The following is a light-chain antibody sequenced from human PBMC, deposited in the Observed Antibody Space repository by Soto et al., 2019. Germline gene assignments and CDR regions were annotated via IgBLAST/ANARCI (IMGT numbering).Light chain of an antibody. J-gene: IGKJ4*01. CDR3: QQYHNWPVP. CDR1: QNVYNK. V-gene: IGKV3-15*01. CDR2: GAS. Sequence: EIVMTQSPATLSVSPGERVTFSCRASQNVYNKLAWYQHKPGQAPRLLISGASTGATGVPPRFSGSGSGTDFTLTVTSLQSEDIAVYYCQQYHNWPVPFGGGTKGDTK.